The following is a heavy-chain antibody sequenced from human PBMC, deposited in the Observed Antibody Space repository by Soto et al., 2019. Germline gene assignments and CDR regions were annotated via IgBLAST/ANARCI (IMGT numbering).Heavy chain of an antibody. CDR2: ISTSGSTI. D-gene: IGHD1-26*01. CDR1: GFSFRNYE. Sequence: LRLSCAASGFSFRNYEMNWVRQAPGKGLEWVSYISTSGSTIYYADSVRGRFTISRDNAKNSLYLQMNSLRAEDTAVYYCASRPVGRQPAVDYYYYAMDVWCQGTTFTVSS. CDR3: ASRPVGRQPAVDYYYYAMDV. J-gene: IGHJ6*02. V-gene: IGHV3-48*03.